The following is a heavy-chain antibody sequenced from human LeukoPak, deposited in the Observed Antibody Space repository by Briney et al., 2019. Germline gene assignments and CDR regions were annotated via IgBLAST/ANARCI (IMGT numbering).Heavy chain of an antibody. J-gene: IGHJ4*02. Sequence: QPGGSLRLSCVASGFTFSSHEMNSVRQAPGKGLEWVSSISSSGSSIRYADTVKGRFTVSRDNAKNTLYLQMNSLRAEDTSVYYCARAFYYWGQGELVTVSS. V-gene: IGHV3-48*03. CDR3: ARAFYY. CDR2: ISSSGSSI. CDR1: GFTFSSHE.